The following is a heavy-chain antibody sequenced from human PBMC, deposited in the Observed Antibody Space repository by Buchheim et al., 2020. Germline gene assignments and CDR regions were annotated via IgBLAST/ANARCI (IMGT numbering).Heavy chain of an antibody. V-gene: IGHV4-59*01. CDR1: GGSISSYY. CDR3: ARSGPAAIWEDYYYYGMDV. J-gene: IGHJ6*02. Sequence: QVQLQESGPGLVKPSETLSLTCTVSGGSISSYYWSWIRQPPGKGLEWIGYIYYSGSTNYNPSLKSRVTLSVDTSKNQFSLKLSSVTAAHTAVYYCARSGPAAIWEDYYYYGMDVWGQGTT. D-gene: IGHD2-2*02. CDR2: IYYSGST.